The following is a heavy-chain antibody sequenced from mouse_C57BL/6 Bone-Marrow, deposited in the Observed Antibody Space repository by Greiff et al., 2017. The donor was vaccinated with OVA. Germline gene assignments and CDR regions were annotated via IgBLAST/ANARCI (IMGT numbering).Heavy chain of an antibody. CDR2: ISDGGSYT. V-gene: IGHV5-4*03. CDR3: ARVPNSSGYAYFDV. CDR1: GFTFSSYA. Sequence: EVKLVESGGGLVKPGGSLKLSCAASGFTFSSYAMSWVRQTPEKRLEWVATISDGGSYTYYPDNVKGRFTISRDNAKNNLYLQMSHLKSEDTAMYYCARVPNSSGYAYFDVWGTGTTVTVSS. D-gene: IGHD3-2*02. J-gene: IGHJ1*03.